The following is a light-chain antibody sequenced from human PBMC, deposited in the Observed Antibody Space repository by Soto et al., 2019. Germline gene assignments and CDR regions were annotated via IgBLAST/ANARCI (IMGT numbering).Light chain of an antibody. CDR1: QTVSSNY. V-gene: IGKV3-20*01. Sequence: EIVLTQSPGTLSLSPVERATLSCRASQTVSSNYLAWYQQKPGQAPRLLIYGASSRATGIPDRFSGSGSGTDFTLTISRLEPEDFAVYYCQQYGSSPPITFGQGTRREIK. CDR3: QQYGSSPPIT. J-gene: IGKJ5*01. CDR2: GAS.